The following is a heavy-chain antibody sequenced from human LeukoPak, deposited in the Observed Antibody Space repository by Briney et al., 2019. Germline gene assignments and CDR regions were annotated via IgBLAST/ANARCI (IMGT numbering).Heavy chain of an antibody. CDR2: INPSGGST. CDR1: GYTFTSYY. J-gene: IGHJ4*02. D-gene: IGHD1-7*01. Sequence: ASVKVSCKASGYTFTSYYMHWVRQAPGQGLEWMGIINPSGGSTSYAQKFQGRVTTTRDMSTSTVYMELSSLRSDDTAVYYCARDHNWNYFTPYYFDYWGQGTLVTVSS. V-gene: IGHV1-46*01. CDR3: ARDHNWNYFTPYYFDY.